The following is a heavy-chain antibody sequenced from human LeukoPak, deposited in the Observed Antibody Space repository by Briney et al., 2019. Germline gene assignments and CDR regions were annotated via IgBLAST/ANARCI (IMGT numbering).Heavy chain of an antibody. CDR3: ARQPHLTGPPDY. CDR2: IDPSDSYT. V-gene: IGHV5-10-1*01. D-gene: IGHD3-9*01. CDR1: GYSFTSYW. J-gene: IGHJ4*02. Sequence: GESLKISCKGSGYSFTSYWISWVRQMPGKGLERMGRIDPSDSYTNYSPSFQGHVTISADKSISTAYLQWSSLKASDTAMYYCARQPHLTGPPDYWGQGTLVTVSS.